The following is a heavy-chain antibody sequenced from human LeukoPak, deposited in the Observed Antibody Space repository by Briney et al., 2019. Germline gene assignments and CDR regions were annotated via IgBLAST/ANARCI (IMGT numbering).Heavy chain of an antibody. V-gene: IGHV3-9*01. J-gene: IGHJ3*02. CDR1: GFTFDDYA. Sequence: PGRSLRLSCAASGFTFDDYAMHWVRQAPGKGLEWVSGISWNSGSIGYADSVKGRFTISRDNAKNSLYLQMNSLRAEDTALYYCAKATQGSGWLDDAFDIWGQGTMVTVSS. CDR3: AKATQGSGWLDDAFDI. CDR2: ISWNSGSI. D-gene: IGHD6-19*01.